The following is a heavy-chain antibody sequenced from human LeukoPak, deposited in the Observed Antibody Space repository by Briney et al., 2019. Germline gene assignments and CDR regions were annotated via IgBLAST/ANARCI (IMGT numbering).Heavy chain of an antibody. CDR3: ARDRSWIQLWLPQQKYYFDY. D-gene: IGHD5-18*01. J-gene: IGHJ4*02. CDR2: ISAYNGNT. Sequence: APVKVSCKASGYTFTSYGISWVRQAPGQGLEWMGWISAYNGNTNYAQKLQGRVTMTTDTSTSTAYMDLRSLRSDDTAVYYCARDRSWIQLWLPQQKYYFDYWGQGTLVTVSS. CDR1: GYTFTSYG. V-gene: IGHV1-18*01.